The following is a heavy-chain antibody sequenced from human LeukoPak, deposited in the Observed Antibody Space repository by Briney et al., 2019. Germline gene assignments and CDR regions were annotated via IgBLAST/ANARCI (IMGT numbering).Heavy chain of an antibody. V-gene: IGHV3-21*01. CDR1: GVTFSDSA. CDR2: ISSSGSYI. D-gene: IGHD3-3*01. CDR3: ARGAGAIFGEYYYYMDV. J-gene: IGHJ6*03. Sequence: GGSLRLSCAASGVTFSDSAMTWVRQVPVKGLEWVSSISSSGSYIYYADSVKGRFTISRDNAKNSLYLQMNSLRADDTAVYHCARGAGAIFGEYYYYMDVWGKGTAVTVSS.